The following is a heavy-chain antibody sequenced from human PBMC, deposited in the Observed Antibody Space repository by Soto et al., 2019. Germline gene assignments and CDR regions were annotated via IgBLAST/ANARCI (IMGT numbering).Heavy chain of an antibody. CDR1: GGTFSSYA. D-gene: IGHD2-15*01. J-gene: IGHJ4*02. CDR3: VGVVAVPGSPDN. CDR2: IVPIVDTS. Sequence: QVQLVQSGAEVRQPASSVKVSCKTSGGTFSSYAISWVRQAPGQGLEWMGGIVPIVDTSTYAQKFQGRVTXXAXXATSTPYMEPSSRRCDDTAVYCCVGVVAVPGSPDNWGQGTLVTVSS. V-gene: IGHV1-69*12.